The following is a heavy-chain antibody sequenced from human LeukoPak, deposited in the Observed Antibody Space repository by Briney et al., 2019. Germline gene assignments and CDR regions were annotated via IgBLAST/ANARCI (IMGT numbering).Heavy chain of an antibody. V-gene: IGHV3-53*04. CDR3: ARGRDGYNFDDY. J-gene: IGHJ4*02. Sequence: GGSLRLSCAASGFTVSSNYMSWVRQAPGKGLEWVSVIYSGGATYYADSVKGRFTISRHDSTNTVYLQMNSLRAEDTAVYYCARGRDGYNFDDYWGQGTLVTVSS. CDR2: IYSGGAT. CDR1: GFTVSSNY. D-gene: IGHD5-24*01.